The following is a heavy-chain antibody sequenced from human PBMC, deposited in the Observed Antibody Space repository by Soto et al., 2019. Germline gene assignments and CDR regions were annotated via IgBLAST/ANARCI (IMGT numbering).Heavy chain of an antibody. J-gene: IGHJ6*02. CDR3: ATGYCSSTSCSYHLYGMDV. CDR2: ISYDGSNK. CDR1: GFTFSSYA. Sequence: GGSLRLSCAASGFTFSSYAMHWVRQAPGKGLEWVAAISYDGSNKYYADSVKGRFTISRDNSKNTLYLQMNSLRAEDTAVYYCATGYCSSTSCSYHLYGMDVWGQGTTVTVSS. V-gene: IGHV3-30-3*01. D-gene: IGHD2-2*03.